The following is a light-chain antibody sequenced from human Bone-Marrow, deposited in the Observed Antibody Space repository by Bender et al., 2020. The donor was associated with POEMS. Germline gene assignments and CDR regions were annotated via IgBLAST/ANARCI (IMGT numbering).Light chain of an antibody. Sequence: QSALTQPASVSGSPGQSITISCTGTSSDVGYSDHVSWYQQRPGKAPELIIYDVSLRPSGVSDRFAGSKSGNTASLTISGLQAEDEADYYCCSYAGSNTGAFGTGTRVTVL. CDR2: DVS. CDR3: CSYAGSNTGA. J-gene: IGLJ1*01. V-gene: IGLV2-23*02. CDR1: SSDVGYSDH.